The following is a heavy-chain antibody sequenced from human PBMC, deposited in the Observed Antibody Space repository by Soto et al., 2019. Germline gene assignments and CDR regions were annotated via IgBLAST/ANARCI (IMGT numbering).Heavy chain of an antibody. J-gene: IGHJ4*02. CDR3: ARDSISFGSGVYGY. V-gene: IGHV3-53*01. Sequence: EVQLVESGGGLIQPGGSLRLSCAASGFSVSSSYLSWVRQAPGKGLEWVSIIYADGTTYYADAVKGRFTISRNDSKNILYLQMNCLRVEDPAVYYCARDSISFGSGVYGYWGQGALVSV. CDR1: GFSVSSSY. D-gene: IGHD5-18*01. CDR2: IYADGTT.